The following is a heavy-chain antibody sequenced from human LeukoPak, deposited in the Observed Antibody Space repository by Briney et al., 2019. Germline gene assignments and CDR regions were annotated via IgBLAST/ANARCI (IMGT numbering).Heavy chain of an antibody. Sequence: ASVKVSCKASGYTFTGYYMHWVRQAPGQGLEWMGWINPNSGGTNYAQKFQGRVTMTRDTSISTAYMELSRLRSDDTAVYYCARVLYSSSSGGAFDIWGQGTMVTVSS. CDR2: INPNSGGT. J-gene: IGHJ3*02. V-gene: IGHV1-2*02. CDR3: ARVLYSSSSGGAFDI. D-gene: IGHD6-6*01. CDR1: GYTFTGYY.